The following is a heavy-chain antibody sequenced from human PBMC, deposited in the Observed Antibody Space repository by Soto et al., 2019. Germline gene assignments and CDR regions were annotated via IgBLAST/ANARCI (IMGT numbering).Heavy chain of an antibody. D-gene: IGHD3-22*01. CDR2: INAGNGNT. CDR1: GYTFTSYA. Sequence: ASVKVSCKASGYTFTSYAMHWVRQAPGQRLEWMGWINAGNGNTKYSQKFQGRVTITRDTSASTAYMELSSLRSEDTAVYYCARLSYDSSGYWEIYYFDYWGQGTLVTVSS. V-gene: IGHV1-3*01. J-gene: IGHJ4*02. CDR3: ARLSYDSSGYWEIYYFDY.